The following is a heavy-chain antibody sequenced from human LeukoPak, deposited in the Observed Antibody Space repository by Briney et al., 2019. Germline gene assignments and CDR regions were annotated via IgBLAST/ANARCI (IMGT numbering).Heavy chain of an antibody. CDR1: GFTFSSYA. J-gene: IGHJ5*02. V-gene: IGHV3-23*01. D-gene: IGHD1-26*01. CDR2: IGVGGGYI. Sequence: GGSLRLSCTTSGFTFSSYAMSWVRQAPGKGLEWVSAIGVGGGYIYYADSVKGRFTISRDNSKNALYLQMNSLRADDTAVYYCASHSGSYSNWFDPWGQGTLATVSS. CDR3: ASHSGSYSNWFDP.